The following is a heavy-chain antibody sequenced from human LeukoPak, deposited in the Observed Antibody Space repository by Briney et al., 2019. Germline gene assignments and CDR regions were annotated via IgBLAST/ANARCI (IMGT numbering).Heavy chain of an antibody. CDR3: ARQSHYYDSSGSVDY. V-gene: IGHV5-51*01. J-gene: IGHJ4*02. Sequence: GEXLKISFKGSGSRFTSYWIGWVRQMPGKGMEWMGIIYPGDSDTRYSPSFQGQVTISADKSISNAYLQWSSLKASDTAMYYCARQSHYYDSSGSVDYWGQGTLVTVSS. CDR2: IYPGDSDT. D-gene: IGHD3-22*01. CDR1: GSRFTSYW.